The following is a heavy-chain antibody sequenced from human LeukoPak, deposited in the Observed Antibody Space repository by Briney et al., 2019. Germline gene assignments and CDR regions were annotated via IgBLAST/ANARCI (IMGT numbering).Heavy chain of an antibody. J-gene: IGHJ5*02. CDR2: IYYSGST. Sequence: SETLSLTCTVSGGSISSGDYYWRWIRQPPGKGLEWIGYIYYSGSTYYNPSLKSRVTISVDTSKNQFSLKLSSVTAADTAVYYCASAYYYDSSGYYYSINWFDPWGQGTLVTVSS. CDR3: ASAYYYDSSGYYYSINWFDP. D-gene: IGHD3-22*01. V-gene: IGHV4-30-4*01. CDR1: GGSISSGDYY.